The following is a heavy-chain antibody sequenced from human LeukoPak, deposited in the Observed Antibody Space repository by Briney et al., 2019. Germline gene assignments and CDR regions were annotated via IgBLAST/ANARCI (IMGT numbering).Heavy chain of an antibody. CDR2: IIPIFGTA. CDR1: GGTFSSYA. V-gene: IGHV1-69*13. CDR3: AREWISQYYFDY. Sequence: ASVKVSCKASGGTFSSYAISWVRQAPGQGLEWMGGIIPIFGTANYAQKFQGRVTITADESTSTAYMELSSLRSEDTAVYYCAREWISQYYFDYWGQGTLVTVSS. D-gene: IGHD5-12*01. J-gene: IGHJ4*02.